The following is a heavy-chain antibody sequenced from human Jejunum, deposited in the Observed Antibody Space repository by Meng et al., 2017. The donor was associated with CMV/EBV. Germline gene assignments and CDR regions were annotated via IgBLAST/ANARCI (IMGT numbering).Heavy chain of an antibody. CDR2: ISSSGSSM. D-gene: IGHD5-12*01. J-gene: IGHJ3*02. Sequence: SMRWIRQAPGKGLEWVASISTSGISSISSSGSSMYYADSVKGRFTISRDNAGNSLYLQMNSLRAEDTAVYYCARVGPWLFRALDIWGQGTMVTVSS. V-gene: IGHV3-11*01. CDR3: ARVGPWLFRALDI. CDR1: S.